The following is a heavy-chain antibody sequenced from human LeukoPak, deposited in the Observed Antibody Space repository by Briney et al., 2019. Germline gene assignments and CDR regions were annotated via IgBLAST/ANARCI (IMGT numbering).Heavy chain of an antibody. J-gene: IGHJ4*02. CDR3: ARDSSGWYYFDY. CDR2: ISRGSGSSI. D-gene: IGHD6-19*01. Sequence: GGSLRLSCAASGFTFSNYEMNWVRQAPGKGLERVSYISRGSGSSIYYADSVKGRFTISRDNAKNSLYLQMNSLRAEDTAVYYCARDSSGWYYFDYWGQGTLVTVSS. CDR1: GFTFSNYE. V-gene: IGHV3-48*03.